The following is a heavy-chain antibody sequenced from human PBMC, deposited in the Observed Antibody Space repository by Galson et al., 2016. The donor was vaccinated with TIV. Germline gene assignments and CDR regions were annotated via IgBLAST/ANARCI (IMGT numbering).Heavy chain of an antibody. D-gene: IGHD3-16*01. Sequence: SLRLSCAASGFTFSNYGMHWVRQAPGKGLEWVSLIIGNGGHTYYSDSVKGRFTISRDNSKNTMYLQMKSLRAEDTAVYYCAKGRSWDFGGWFDSWGQGTLVTVSS. V-gene: IGHV3-NL1*01. CDR3: AKGRSWDFGGWFDS. CDR1: GFTFSNYG. CDR2: IIGNGGHT. J-gene: IGHJ5*01.